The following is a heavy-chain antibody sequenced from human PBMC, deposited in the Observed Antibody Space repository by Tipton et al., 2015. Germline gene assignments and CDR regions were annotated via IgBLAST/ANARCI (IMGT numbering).Heavy chain of an antibody. CDR3: ARDPPGGYFDY. D-gene: IGHD3-16*01. CDR2: IYHTGST. J-gene: IGHJ4*02. Sequence: TLSLTCTVSGGSVSSSSYYWGWIRQPPGKGLEWIGSIYHTGSTHYNPSLKSRVTISVDMSKNQFSLKLRSVTAADTAVYYCARDPPGGYFDYWGQGTLVTVSS. CDR1: GGSVSSSSYY. V-gene: IGHV4-39*07.